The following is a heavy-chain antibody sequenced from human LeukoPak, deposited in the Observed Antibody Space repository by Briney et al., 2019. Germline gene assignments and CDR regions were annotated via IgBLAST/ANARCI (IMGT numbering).Heavy chain of an antibody. Sequence: GGSLRLSCAASGFTFSSYAMSWVCQAPGKGLEWVSSISGSGDGTYCADSVKGRFTFSRDNSKNTLSLQMNSLRLDDTAIYYCAKGDRERASAGTGFDSWGQGTLVTVSS. V-gene: IGHV3-23*01. J-gene: IGHJ4*02. CDR3: AKGDRERASAGTGFDS. D-gene: IGHD6-13*01. CDR2: ISGSGDGT. CDR1: GFTFSSYA.